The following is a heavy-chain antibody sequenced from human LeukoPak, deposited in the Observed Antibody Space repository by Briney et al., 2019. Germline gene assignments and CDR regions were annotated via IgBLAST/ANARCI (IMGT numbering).Heavy chain of an antibody. CDR2: SYHRGNA. Sequence: SETLSLTCAVSGYSISSGYYWGWLRQAPGKGLEWIGSSYHRGNAHYKSSLNGRVAISTDTSKNQFSLTLTSVTAADTALYFCVRLLGDSRGYYPRSFYIDSWGQGILVSVSS. J-gene: IGHJ4*02. V-gene: IGHV4-38-2*01. CDR3: VRLLGDSRGYYPRSFYIDS. D-gene: IGHD3-22*01. CDR1: GYSISSGYY.